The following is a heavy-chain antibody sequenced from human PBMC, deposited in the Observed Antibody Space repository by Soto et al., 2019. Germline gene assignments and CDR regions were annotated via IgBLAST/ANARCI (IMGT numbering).Heavy chain of an antibody. CDR2: IIPVFGTA. CDR3: ARDYLDYDSSGCNSPGFDY. V-gene: IGHV1-69*13. D-gene: IGHD3-22*01. CDR1: GGTFSSYA. Sequence: AASVKVSCKASGGTFSSYAISWVRQAPGQGLEWLGGIIPVFGTASYAQKFQGRVTITADESTSTAYRELSSLTSEDTAVYYCARDYLDYDSSGCNSPGFDYWGQGTLVTVS. J-gene: IGHJ4*02.